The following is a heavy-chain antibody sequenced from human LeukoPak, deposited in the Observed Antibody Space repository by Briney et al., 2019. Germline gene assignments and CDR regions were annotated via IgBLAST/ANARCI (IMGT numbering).Heavy chain of an antibody. CDR1: EITLSNYA. CDR2: ISGSGGGT. CDR3: ARDPSAVAGFFDY. V-gene: IGHV3-23*01. D-gene: IGHD6-19*01. Sequence: GGSLRLSCAVSEITLSNYAMTWVRQAPGKGLEWVAGISGSGGGTNYADSVKGRFTISRDNYKNTLYLQMNSLGAEDTAVYYCARDPSAVAGFFDYWGQGTLVTVSS. J-gene: IGHJ4*02.